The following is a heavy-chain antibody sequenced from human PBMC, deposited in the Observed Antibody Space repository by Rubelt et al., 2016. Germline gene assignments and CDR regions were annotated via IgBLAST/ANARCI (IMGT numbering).Heavy chain of an antibody. D-gene: IGHD3-22*01. V-gene: IGHV1-3*01. J-gene: IGHJ4*02. CDR1: GYTFTSYA. CDR3: ARYYYDSSGYVYFDY. CDR2: INAGNGKP. Sequence: QVQLVQSGAEVKKPGASVKVSCKASGYTFTSYAMHWVRQAPGQRLEWMGWINAGNGKPKYSQKFQGRGTIARAPSASTAYMERSSLRSEDTAVYYCARYYYDSSGYVYFDYWGQGTLVTVSS.